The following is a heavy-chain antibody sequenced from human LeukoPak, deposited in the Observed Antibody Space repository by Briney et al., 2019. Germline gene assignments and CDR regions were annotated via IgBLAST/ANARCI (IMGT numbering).Heavy chain of an antibody. CDR1: GFTFSSYW. V-gene: IGHV3-7*01. Sequence: GGSLRLSCAASGFTFSSYWMSWVRQAPGKGLEWVANIKQDGSEKYYVDSVKGRFTISRDNAKNSLYLQMNSLRAEDTAVYYCARDREYSSSFPFDYWGQGTLVTVSS. D-gene: IGHD6-6*01. CDR2: IKQDGSEK. CDR3: ARDREYSSSFPFDY. J-gene: IGHJ4*02.